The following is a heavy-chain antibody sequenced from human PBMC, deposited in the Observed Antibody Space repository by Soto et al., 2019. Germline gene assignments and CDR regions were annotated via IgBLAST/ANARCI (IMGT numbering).Heavy chain of an antibody. CDR3: ARFYDSSGYYYGGPWAFDY. J-gene: IGHJ4*02. D-gene: IGHD3-22*01. CDR1: GFTFSSYS. CDR2: ISSSSSTI. V-gene: IGHV3-48*02. Sequence: GGSLRLSCAASGFTFSSYSMNWVRQAPGKGLEWVSYISSSSSTIYYADSVKGRFTISRDNAKNSLYLQMNSLRDEDTAVYYCARFYDSSGYYYGGPWAFDYWGQGTLVTVSS.